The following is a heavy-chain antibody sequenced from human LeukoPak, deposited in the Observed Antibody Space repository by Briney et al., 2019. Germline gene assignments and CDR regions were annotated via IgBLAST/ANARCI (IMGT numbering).Heavy chain of an antibody. CDR2: IIPIFGTA. V-gene: IGHV1-69*13. Sequence: SVTVSCKASGGTFSSYAISWVRQAPGQGLEWMGGIIPIFGTANYAQKFQGRVTITADESTSTAYMELSSLRSEDTAVYYCARLRNYYGSGSYYNVDAFDIWGQGTMVTVSS. J-gene: IGHJ3*02. D-gene: IGHD3-10*01. CDR3: ARLRNYYGSGSYYNVDAFDI. CDR1: GGTFSSYA.